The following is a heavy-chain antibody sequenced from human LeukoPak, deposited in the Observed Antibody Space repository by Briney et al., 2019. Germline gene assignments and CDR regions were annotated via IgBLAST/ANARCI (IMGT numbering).Heavy chain of an antibody. CDR1: GFTFSSYG. CDR3: ARGGPGYCSSTSCFTYGDY. D-gene: IGHD2-2*02. CDR2: IWYDGSNK. Sequence: GGSLRLSCAASGFTFSSYGMHWVRQAPGKGLEWVAFIWYDGSNKYYADSVKGRFTISRDNSKNTLYLQMNSLRAEDTAVYYCARGGPGYCSSTSCFTYGDYWGQGTLVTVSS. V-gene: IGHV3-33*01. J-gene: IGHJ4*02.